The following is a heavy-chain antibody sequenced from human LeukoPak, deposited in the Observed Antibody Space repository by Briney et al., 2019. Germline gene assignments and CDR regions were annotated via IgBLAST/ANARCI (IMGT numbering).Heavy chain of an antibody. D-gene: IGHD2-2*01. Sequence: PGRSLRLSCAASGFTFSSYAMHWVRQAPGKGLEWVAVISYDGSNKYYADSVKGRFTISRDNSKNTLYLQMNSLRAEDTAVYYCARALEGPAAIWGVDVWGKGTTVTVSS. J-gene: IGHJ6*04. CDR2: ISYDGSNK. V-gene: IGHV3-30-3*01. CDR1: GFTFSSYA. CDR3: ARALEGPAAIWGVDV.